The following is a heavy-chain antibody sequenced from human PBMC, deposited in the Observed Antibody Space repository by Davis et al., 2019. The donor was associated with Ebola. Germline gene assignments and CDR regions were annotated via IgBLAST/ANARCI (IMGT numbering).Heavy chain of an antibody. CDR2: INHSGST. CDR1: GGSFSGYY. D-gene: IGHD2-15*01. CDR3: ARGRKDLGTELDIVVVVAATDAFDI. Sequence: MPSETLSLTCAVYGGSFSGYYWSWIRQPPGKGLEWIGEINHSGSTNYNPSLKSRVTISVDTSKNQFSLKLRSVTAADTAVYYCARGRKDLGTELDIVVVVAATDAFDIWGQGTMVTVSS. J-gene: IGHJ3*02. V-gene: IGHV4-34*01.